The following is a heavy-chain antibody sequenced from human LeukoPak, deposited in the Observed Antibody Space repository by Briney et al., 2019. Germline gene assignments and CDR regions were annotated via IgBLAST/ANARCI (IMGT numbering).Heavy chain of an antibody. Sequence: ASVKVSCKASGYTFTNYYMHWVRQAPGQGLEWMGIINPSGGSTSYAQKFQGRVTMTRDTSTSTVYMELSSLRSEDTAVYYCARLYDFWSGYYPHFDYWGQGTLVTVSS. J-gene: IGHJ4*02. D-gene: IGHD3-3*01. CDR3: ARLYDFWSGYYPHFDY. V-gene: IGHV1-46*01. CDR1: GYTFTNYY. CDR2: INPSGGST.